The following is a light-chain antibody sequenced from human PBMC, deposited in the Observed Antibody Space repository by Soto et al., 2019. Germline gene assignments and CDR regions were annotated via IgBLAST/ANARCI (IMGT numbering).Light chain of an antibody. CDR1: ESVSSN. CDR3: QQYGSSPQT. CDR2: GAS. V-gene: IGKV3-15*01. J-gene: IGKJ1*01. Sequence: EVVMTQSPATLSVSPGERATLSCRASESVSSNLAWYQQRPGQAPRLVIYGASTRATGIPARFSGGGSGTDFTLTISRLEPEDFAVYYCQQYGSSPQTFGQGTKGDIK.